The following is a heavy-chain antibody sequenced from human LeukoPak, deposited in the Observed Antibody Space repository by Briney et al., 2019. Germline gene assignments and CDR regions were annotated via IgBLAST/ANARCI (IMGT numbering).Heavy chain of an antibody. D-gene: IGHD3-16*01. CDR3: AVSASARGGFDS. CDR2: MNQDGSQN. Sequence: GGSLRLSCAASGFALSTYWMSWVRQAPGKGLEWVANMNQDGSQNYYVDSVKGRFTISRDNAKNSLYLQMNSLRAEDTAVYYCAVSASARGGFDSWGQGILVTVPS. CDR1: GFALSTYW. J-gene: IGHJ4*02. V-gene: IGHV3-7*01.